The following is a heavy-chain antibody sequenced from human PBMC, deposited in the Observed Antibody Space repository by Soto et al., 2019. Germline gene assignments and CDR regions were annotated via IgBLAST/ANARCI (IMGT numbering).Heavy chain of an antibody. Sequence: GGSLRLSCSASGFTFSSYAMHWVRQAPGKGLEYVSAISSNGGSTYYADSVKGRFTISRDNSKNSLYLQMNGLRAEDTAVYYCARDLGSSWYPEYFQHWGQGTLVTVS. D-gene: IGHD6-13*01. V-gene: IGHV3-64*04. J-gene: IGHJ1*01. CDR2: ISSNGGST. CDR3: ARDLGSSWYPEYFQH. CDR1: GFTFSSYA.